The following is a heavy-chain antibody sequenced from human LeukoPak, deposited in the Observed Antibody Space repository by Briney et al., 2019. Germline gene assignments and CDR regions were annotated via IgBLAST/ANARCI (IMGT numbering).Heavy chain of an antibody. Sequence: GGSLRLSCGASGFTFRNYAMHWVRQAPGKGLEWVAIISFDGSNIQFGDSVRGRFTISRDNPKNTVFLQMNSLRGDDTAVYYCAREKKSSTSMDYWGQGTLVTVST. CDR2: ISFDGSNI. D-gene: IGHD2-2*01. J-gene: IGHJ4*02. CDR1: GFTFRNYA. V-gene: IGHV3-30*03. CDR3: AREKKSSTSMDY.